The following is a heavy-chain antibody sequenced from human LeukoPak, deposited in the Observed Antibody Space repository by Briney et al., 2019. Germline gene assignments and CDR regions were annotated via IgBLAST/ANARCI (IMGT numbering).Heavy chain of an antibody. J-gene: IGHJ6*03. Sequence: GASVNVSCKASGGTFSSHAISWVRQAPGQGLEWIGGIIPIFGTANYAKKFQGRGTITTDESTSTAYMELSSLRSEDTAVYYCAREYAFWSGYYSPRPAGSPDYYYMDVWGKGTTVTVSS. CDR2: IIPIFGTA. CDR1: GGTFSSHA. V-gene: IGHV1-69*05. CDR3: AREYAFWSGYYSPRPAGSPDYYYMDV. D-gene: IGHD3-3*01.